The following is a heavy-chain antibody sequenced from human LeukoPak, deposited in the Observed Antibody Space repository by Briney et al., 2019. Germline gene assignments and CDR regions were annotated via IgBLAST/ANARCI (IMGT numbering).Heavy chain of an antibody. V-gene: IGHV3-23*01. CDR1: GFTFSASA. CDR3: VKRSRDGYNSPLDN. Sequence: GGSLRLSYAASGFTFSASAMNWVRQAPGMGLDWFSQISGSGVETYYADSVQGRFTISRDNSENTLYLQMNSLRAEDTAVYYCVKRSRDGYNSPLDNWGQGTLVTVSS. CDR2: ISGSGVET. J-gene: IGHJ4*01. D-gene: IGHD5-24*01.